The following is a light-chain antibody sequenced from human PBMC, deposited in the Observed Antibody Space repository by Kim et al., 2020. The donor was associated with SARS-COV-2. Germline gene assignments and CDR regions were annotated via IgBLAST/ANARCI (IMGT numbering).Light chain of an antibody. J-gene: IGKJ1*01. CDR2: AAS. CDR3: QQYDNWPWT. Sequence: EIVMTQSPATLSVSPGKRATLSCRASQSFNSNLAWYQQKPGQAPRLLIYAASTRATGIPARFSGSGSGTEFTLTISSLQSEDFALYYCQQYDNWPWTFGQGTKVDIK. CDR1: QSFNSN. V-gene: IGKV3-15*01.